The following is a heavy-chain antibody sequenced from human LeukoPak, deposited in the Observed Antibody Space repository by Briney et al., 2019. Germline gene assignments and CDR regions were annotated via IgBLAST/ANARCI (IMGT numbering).Heavy chain of an antibody. V-gene: IGHV3-23*01. CDR3: AGDRNSDWYSPLDY. CDR1: GFTFSSYA. J-gene: IGHJ4*02. D-gene: IGHD6-19*01. CDR2: ISDSGGST. Sequence: PGGSLRLSCAASGFTFSSYAMSWVRQAPGKGLEWVSAISDSGGSTYYADSVKGRFTISRDNSKNTLYLQMNSLRAEDTAVYYCAGDRNSDWYSPLDYWGQGSQVTVSP.